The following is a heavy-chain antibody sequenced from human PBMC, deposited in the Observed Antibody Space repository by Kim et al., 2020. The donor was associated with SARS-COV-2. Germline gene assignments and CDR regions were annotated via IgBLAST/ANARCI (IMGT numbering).Heavy chain of an antibody. CDR3: ASGGATFFDY. V-gene: IGHV1-18*01. J-gene: IGHJ4*02. CDR2: NT. Sequence: NTHYSQNLQSRVTRTTDTATSTAYMELRSLRSDDTAEYYCASGGATFFDYWGQGTLVTVSS. D-gene: IGHD1-26*01.